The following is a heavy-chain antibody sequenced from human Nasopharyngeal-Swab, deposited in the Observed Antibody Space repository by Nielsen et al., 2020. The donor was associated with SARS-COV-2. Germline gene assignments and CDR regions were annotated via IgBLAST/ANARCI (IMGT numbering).Heavy chain of an antibody. J-gene: IGHJ4*02. Sequence: GESLKISCAASGFTFSGSSMHWVRQAPGKGLEWVARIDEDGTITNHADSVKGRFTISRENAENTLYLQMNSLRVEDTAVYYCARDVGGSGSNWGQGTLVTVSS. CDR1: GFTFSGSS. V-gene: IGHV3-74*01. CDR2: IDEDGTIT. CDR3: ARDVGGSGSN. D-gene: IGHD3-10*01.